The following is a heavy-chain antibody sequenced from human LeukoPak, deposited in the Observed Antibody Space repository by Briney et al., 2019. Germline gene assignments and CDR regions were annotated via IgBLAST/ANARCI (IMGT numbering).Heavy chain of an antibody. J-gene: IGHJ4*02. CDR3: ARGGMTTVTFFDY. Sequence: PGGSLRLSCAASGFTVSSNYMSWGRQAPGKGLEWVSVIYSGGSTYYADSVKGRFTISRHNSKNTLYLQMNSLRAEDTAVYYCARGGMTTVTFFDYWGQGTLVTVSS. V-gene: IGHV3-53*04. CDR2: IYSGGST. CDR1: GFTVSSNY. D-gene: IGHD4-17*01.